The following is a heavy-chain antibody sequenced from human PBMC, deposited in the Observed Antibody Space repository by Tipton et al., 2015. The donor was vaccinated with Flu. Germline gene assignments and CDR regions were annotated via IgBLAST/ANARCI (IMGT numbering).Heavy chain of an antibody. CDR3: AREKDSRGSEYFQQ. V-gene: IGHV4-39*07. CDR2: IYNSGST. CDR1: GGSISSRSYY. D-gene: IGHD6-19*01. Sequence: TLSLTCTVSGGSISSRSYYWGWIHQPPGKGLEWIGNIYNSGSTYYNPSLKSRVTISIDTSKNQFSLRLSFVTAADTAVYYCAREKDSRGSEYFQQWGQGTLVTVSS. J-gene: IGHJ1*01.